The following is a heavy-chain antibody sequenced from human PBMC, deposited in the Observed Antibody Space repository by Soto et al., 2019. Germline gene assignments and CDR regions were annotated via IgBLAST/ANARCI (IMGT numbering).Heavy chain of an antibody. D-gene: IGHD3-22*01. J-gene: IGHJ3*02. Sequence: QVPLVQSGAEVKKTGASVKVSCKASGYTFTHNAMHWVRQAPGHRPEWVGWINVGIGETKYSQKLQGRVSITSDTFASTVYMELSSLRSEDTAVYYCARDSWITMNAFDIWGQGTLVTVSS. V-gene: IGHV1-3*01. CDR1: GYTFTHNA. CDR3: ARDSWITMNAFDI. CDR2: INVGIGET.